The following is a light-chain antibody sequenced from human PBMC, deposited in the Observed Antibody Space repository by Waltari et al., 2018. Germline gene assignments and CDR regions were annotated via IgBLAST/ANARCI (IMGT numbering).Light chain of an antibody. Sequence: SYELTQPPSVSVSPGQTARITCPGDALPTKLGYWYQQKSGQAPVLVIYEDNKRRSGIPERFSGSSSGTMVTLTISGAQVEDEGDYYCYSTDRTGKQRVFGGGTKLTVL. CDR2: EDN. V-gene: IGLV3-10*01. J-gene: IGLJ2*01. CDR1: ALPTKL. CDR3: YSTDRTGKQRV.